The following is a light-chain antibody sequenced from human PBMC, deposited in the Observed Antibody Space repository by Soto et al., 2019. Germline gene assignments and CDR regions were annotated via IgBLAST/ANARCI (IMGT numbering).Light chain of an antibody. CDR2: EVS. CDR1: QSLIYSNGKTY. Sequence: DVVMTQTPSSLSVTPGQPASISCKSSQSLIYSNGKTYLYWYLQKPGQPPRLLMNEVSIPASGVPDRFSGSGSGTEFNLKISRVEAEDIGVYYCMQAGLLPLTFGGGTKVDLK. CDR3: MQAGLLPLT. V-gene: IGKV2D-29*01. J-gene: IGKJ4*01.